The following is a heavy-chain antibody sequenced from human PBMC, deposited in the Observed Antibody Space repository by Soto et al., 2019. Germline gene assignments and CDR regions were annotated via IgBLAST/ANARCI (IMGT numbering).Heavy chain of an antibody. D-gene: IGHD3-16*02. Sequence: PSETLSLTCAAYGGSFSGYYWSWIRQPPGKGLEWIGEINHSGSTNYNPSLKSRVTISVDTSKNQFSLKLSSVTAADTAVYYCARGLPYDYVWGSYRSYGMDVWGQRTTVTVSS. CDR1: GGSFSGYY. CDR3: ARGLPYDYVWGSYRSYGMDV. CDR2: INHSGST. V-gene: IGHV4-34*01. J-gene: IGHJ6*02.